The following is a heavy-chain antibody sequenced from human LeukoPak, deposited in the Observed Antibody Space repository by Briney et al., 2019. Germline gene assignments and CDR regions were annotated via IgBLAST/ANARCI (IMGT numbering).Heavy chain of an antibody. J-gene: IGHJ4*02. CDR1: GGTFSFYA. D-gene: IGHD3-10*01. CDR3: ARAVVVARGLMAYFDY. V-gene: IGHV1-69*04. Sequence: SSVKVPCKASGGTFSFYAINWVLHAPAPRHEWMGKIIPIPGMANYAQKFQGRVTITAGSSTSTAYLAVSSLRSEDTAVYYCARAVVVARGLMAYFDYWGQGTLVTVSS. CDR2: IIPIPGMA.